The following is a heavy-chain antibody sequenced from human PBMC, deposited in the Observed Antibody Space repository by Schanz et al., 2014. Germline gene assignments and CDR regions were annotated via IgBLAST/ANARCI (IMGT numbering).Heavy chain of an antibody. CDR3: ARGGARRFPVVPDAIQGLRGHYYYYYLDV. Sequence: QVQLQESGPGLVKPSQTLSLTCSVSGGSISSGSYYFNWIRQPAGKVLYFLFRVYTSGSTNYNPSLNGHVPIPLNPPKTQFPRTLRSVTAADTAVYYCARGGARRFPVVPDAIQGLRGHYYYYYLDVWGKGTTVTDSS. CDR2: VYTSGST. J-gene: IGHJ6*03. CDR1: GGSISSGSYY. D-gene: IGHD2-2*02. V-gene: IGHV4-61*02.